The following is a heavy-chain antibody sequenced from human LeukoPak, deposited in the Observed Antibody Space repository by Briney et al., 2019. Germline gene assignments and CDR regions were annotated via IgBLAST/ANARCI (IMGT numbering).Heavy chain of an antibody. D-gene: IGHD3-9*01. V-gene: IGHV4-34*01. CDR3: ARKGNLYDILTGYSDAFDI. Sequence: PSETLSLTCAVYGGSFSGYYWSWIRQPPGKGLEWIGEINHSGSTNYNPSLRSRVTISVDTSKNQFSLKLSSVTAADTAVYYCARKGNLYDILTGYSDAFDIWGQGTMVTVSS. J-gene: IGHJ3*02. CDR2: INHSGST. CDR1: GGSFSGYY.